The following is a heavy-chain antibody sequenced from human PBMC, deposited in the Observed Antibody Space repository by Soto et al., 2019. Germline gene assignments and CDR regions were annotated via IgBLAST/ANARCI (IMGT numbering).Heavy chain of an antibody. CDR3: ARDSLRFLEWYQNPDALDI. CDR2: INHSGST. J-gene: IGHJ3*02. D-gene: IGHD3-3*01. Sequence: SETLALTCAVYGGSFSGYYWSWIRQPPGKGLEWIGEINHSGSTNYNPSLKSRVTISVDTSKNQFSLKLCSVTAADTAVYYCARDSLRFLEWYQNPDALDIWGQRTMDTVSS. V-gene: IGHV4-34*01. CDR1: GGSFSGYY.